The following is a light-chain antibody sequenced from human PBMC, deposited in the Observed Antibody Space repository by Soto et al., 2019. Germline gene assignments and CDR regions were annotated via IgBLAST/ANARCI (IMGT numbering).Light chain of an antibody. CDR2: KAS. Sequence: QMTPSPFTLSGSLRPKANIYWQASQTISSWLAWYQQKPGKAPKLLIHKASTLESGVPSRFSGSGSGTEFTLTISSLQPDDFATYYCQHYNSYSEAFGQGTKVDIK. CDR1: QTISSW. V-gene: IGKV1-5*03. J-gene: IGKJ1*01. CDR3: QHYNSYSEA.